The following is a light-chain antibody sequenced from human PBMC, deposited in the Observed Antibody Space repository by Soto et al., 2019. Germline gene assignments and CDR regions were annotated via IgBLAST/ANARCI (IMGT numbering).Light chain of an antibody. CDR1: QSVSSSY. Sequence: EIVLTQSPGTLSLSPGERATLSCRASQSVSSSYLAWYQQKPGQAPRLLIYGASTRATGIPDRLSGSGSGTDFTLTISRLEPEDFAVYYCQQYASSPTWTFGQGTKVEIK. V-gene: IGKV3-20*01. J-gene: IGKJ1*01. CDR2: GAS. CDR3: QQYASSPTWT.